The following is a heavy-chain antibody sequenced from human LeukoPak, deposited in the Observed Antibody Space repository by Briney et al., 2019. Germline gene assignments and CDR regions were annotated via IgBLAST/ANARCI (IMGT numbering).Heavy chain of an antibody. CDR1: GGSISSYY. J-gene: IGHJ4*02. CDR2: IYYSGST. CDR3: ARGDSSGYPHFDY. D-gene: IGHD3-22*01. Sequence: SETLSLTCTVSGGSISSYYWSWIRQPPGKGLEWIGYIYYSGSTNYKSSLKSRVTISVDTSKNQFSLKLSSVTAADTAVYYCARGDSSGYPHFDYWGQGTLVTVSS. V-gene: IGHV4-59*01.